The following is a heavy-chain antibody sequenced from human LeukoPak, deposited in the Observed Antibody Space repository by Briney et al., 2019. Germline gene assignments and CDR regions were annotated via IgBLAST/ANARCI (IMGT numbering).Heavy chain of an antibody. D-gene: IGHD5-12*01. CDR1: GFTFYTYA. J-gene: IGHJ4*02. Sequence: PGGSLRLSCAASGFTFYTYAMTWVRQAPGKGLEWVSALDAGGGNTYYADSVKGRFTISRDNSKNTVYLQMNSLSAEDMAVYYCAKDEGYDPIYYLESWGQATLVTVSS. V-gene: IGHV3-23*01. CDR2: LDAGGGNT. CDR3: AKDEGYDPIYYLES.